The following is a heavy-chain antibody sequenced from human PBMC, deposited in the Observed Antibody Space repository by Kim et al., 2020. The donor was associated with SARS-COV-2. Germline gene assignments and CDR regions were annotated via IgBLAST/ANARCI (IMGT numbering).Heavy chain of an antibody. CDR1: GFTFSSYG. D-gene: IGHD6-19*01. CDR2: ISYDGSNK. V-gene: IGHV3-30*18. CDR3: AKDLAVAGPDYYGVDV. J-gene: IGHJ6*02. Sequence: GGSLRLSCAASGFTFSSYGMHWVRQAPGKGLEWVAVISYDGSNKYYADSVKGRFTISRDNSKNTLYLQMNSLRAEDTAVYYCAKDLAVAGPDYYGVDVWGQGTTVTVSS.